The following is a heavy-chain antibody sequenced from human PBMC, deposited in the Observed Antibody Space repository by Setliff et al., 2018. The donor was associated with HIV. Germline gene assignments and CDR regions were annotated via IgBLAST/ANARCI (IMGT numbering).Heavy chain of an antibody. CDR3: ARDGRGGLVPATMRYMDV. V-gene: IGHV4-59*11. CDR1: GDPINSHY. D-gene: IGHD2-2*01. Sequence: PSETLSLTCTVSGDPINSHYWSWIRQPPGEGLEWIGHISYNEYTNYNPSLKSRVTISIDKSKNQFSLKVNSVTAADTAIYYCARDGRGGLVPATMRYMDVWGKGTTVTVSS. J-gene: IGHJ6*04. CDR2: ISYNEYT.